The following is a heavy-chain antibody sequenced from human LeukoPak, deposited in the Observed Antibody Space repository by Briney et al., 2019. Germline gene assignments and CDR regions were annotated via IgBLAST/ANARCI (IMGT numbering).Heavy chain of an antibody. CDR2: ISYDGSNK. CDR3: ARDDRGY. Sequence: GGSLRLSCAASGFTFSSYAMHWVRQAPGKGLEWVAVISYDGSNKYYADSVKGRFTISRDNSKNTLYLQVNSLRAEDTAVYYCARDDRGYWGQGTLVTVSS. CDR1: GFTFSSYA. J-gene: IGHJ4*02. V-gene: IGHV3-30-3*01. D-gene: IGHD3-10*01.